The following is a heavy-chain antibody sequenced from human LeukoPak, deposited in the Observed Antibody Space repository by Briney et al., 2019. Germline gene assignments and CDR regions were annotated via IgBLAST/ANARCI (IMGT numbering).Heavy chain of an antibody. J-gene: IGHJ4*02. CDR2: ITTSGSYI. CDR1: GFTFSSYT. D-gene: IGHD2-2*01. CDR3: ARGVGECSDPSCNPPY. V-gene: IGHV3-21*01. Sequence: GGSLRLSCATSGFTFSSYTMTWVRQAPGKGLDWVSSITTSGSYIYSADSVKGRFTTSRDNAKNSLYLQMNSLRAEDTAVYYCARGVGECSDPSCNPPYWGQGTLVTVSS.